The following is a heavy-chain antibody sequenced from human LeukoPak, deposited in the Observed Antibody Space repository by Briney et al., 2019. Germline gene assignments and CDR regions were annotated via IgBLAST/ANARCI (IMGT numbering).Heavy chain of an antibody. D-gene: IGHD6-6*01. J-gene: IGHJ3*02. CDR3: AGVEYSSSAGAFDI. CDR1: GFTFSSYS. CDR2: ISSSSSYI. Sequence: PGGSLRLSCAASGFTFSSYSMNWVRQAPGKGLEWVSSISSSSSYIYYADSVKGRFTISRDNAKNSLYLQMNSLRAEDTAVYYCAGVEYSSSAGAFDIWGQGTMVTVSS. V-gene: IGHV3-21*01.